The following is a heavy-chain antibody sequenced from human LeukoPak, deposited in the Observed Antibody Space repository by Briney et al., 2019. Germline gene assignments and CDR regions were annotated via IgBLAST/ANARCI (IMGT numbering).Heavy chain of an antibody. CDR1: GFTVSSNY. V-gene: IGHV3-53*01. D-gene: IGHD6-19*01. J-gene: IGHJ4*02. CDR3: TKLKGWYGEGFFDY. CDR2: LYSSGAT. Sequence: VRSLRLSCAASGFTVSSNYMSWVRQPAGKGLEWVSVLYSSGATFYADSVKGRFTISRDTSKNTLYLQMNDLRADDTAVYYCTKLKGWYGEGFFDYWGQGTLVTVSS.